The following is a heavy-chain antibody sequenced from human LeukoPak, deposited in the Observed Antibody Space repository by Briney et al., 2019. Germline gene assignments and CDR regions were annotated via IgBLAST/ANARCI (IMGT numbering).Heavy chain of an antibody. D-gene: IGHD2-2*01. Sequence: SETLSLTCAVHGGSFSGDYWSWIRQSPGKGLEWIGEISQSGNTNYNPSLKSRVTISLDTSRNHLSLHLRSVSAADTAVYYCARSVACSSSSCYWFDLWGQGTLVTVSS. J-gene: IGHJ5*02. CDR2: ISQSGNT. CDR1: GGSFSGDY. V-gene: IGHV4-34*01. CDR3: ARSVACSSSSCYWFDL.